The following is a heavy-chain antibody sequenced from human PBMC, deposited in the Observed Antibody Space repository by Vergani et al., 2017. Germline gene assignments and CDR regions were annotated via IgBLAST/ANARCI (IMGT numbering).Heavy chain of an antibody. CDR3: ARQRPGSGWSPGDFDD. J-gene: IGHJ4*02. V-gene: IGHV4-39*01. D-gene: IGHD6-19*01. Sequence: QVQLQQSGPGLVKPSETLFLTCTVSADSISSGSYYWGWIRQPPGKSLEWIGSIYYSGLTYYNPSLKSRVAISVDTSKNQFSRKVTSVTAADTAVYFCARQRPGSGWSPGDFDDWGQGILVTVSS. CDR2: IYYSGLT. CDR1: ADSISSGSYY.